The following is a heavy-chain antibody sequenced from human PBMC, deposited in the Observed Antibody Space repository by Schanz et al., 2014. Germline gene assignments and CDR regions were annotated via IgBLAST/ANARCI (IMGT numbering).Heavy chain of an antibody. CDR2: ISPDASER. CDR1: GFTFSRSW. Sequence: DVQLAESGGDLVQPGGSLRLSCATSGFTFSRSWMSWVRQAPGRGLDWVANISPDASERYYINSVKGRFTISRDNAKNSFYLQMNSLRAEDTAVYYCARDYDHCGADHYGAQGTLVTVSS. V-gene: IGHV3-7*01. D-gene: IGHD2-21*01. J-gene: IGHJ4*02. CDR3: ARDYDHCGADHY.